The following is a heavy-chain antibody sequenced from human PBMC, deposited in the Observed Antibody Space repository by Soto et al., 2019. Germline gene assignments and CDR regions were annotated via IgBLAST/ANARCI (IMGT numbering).Heavy chain of an antibody. CDR2: IYWNDDK. CDR1: GCSHSTRGVG. J-gene: IGHJ6*02. Sequence: GSGPTLVNPTQTLTLTCTFSGCSHSTRGVGVGWIRQPPGKALEWLALIYWNDDKRYSPSLENRLTITKDTSKNQVILTMTNMDPLDRATYYCIYRRAAYDYHGLDVWGQGTTVTVSS. CDR3: IYRRAAYDYHGLDV. V-gene: IGHV2-5*01. D-gene: IGHD6-25*01.